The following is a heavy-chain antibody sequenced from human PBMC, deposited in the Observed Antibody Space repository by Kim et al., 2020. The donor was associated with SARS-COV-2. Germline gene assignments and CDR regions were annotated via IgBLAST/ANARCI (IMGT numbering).Heavy chain of an antibody. Sequence: GESLKISCKGSGYSFTSYWIGWVRQMPGKGLEWMGIIYPGDSDTRYSPSFQGQVTISADKSISTAYLQWSSLKASDTAMYYCARKGYCSSTSCHDAFDIWGQGTMVTVSS. CDR2: IYPGDSDT. V-gene: IGHV5-51*01. CDR1: GYSFTSYW. CDR3: ARKGYCSSTSCHDAFDI. D-gene: IGHD2-2*01. J-gene: IGHJ3*02.